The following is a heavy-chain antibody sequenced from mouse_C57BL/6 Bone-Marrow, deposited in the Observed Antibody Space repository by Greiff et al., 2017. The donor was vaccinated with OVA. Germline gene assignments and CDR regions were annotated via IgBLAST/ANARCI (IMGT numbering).Heavy chain of an antibody. V-gene: IGHV1-80*01. D-gene: IGHD2-1*01. Sequence: QVQLQQSGAELVKPGASVKISCKASGYAFSSYWMNWVKQRPGKGLEWIGQIYPGDGDTNYNGKFKGKATLTADKSSSTAYMQLSSLTSEDSAVYFGARRDGNYVRNFDYWGQGTTLTVSS. CDR3: ARRDGNYVRNFDY. J-gene: IGHJ2*01. CDR1: GYAFSSYW. CDR2: IYPGDGDT.